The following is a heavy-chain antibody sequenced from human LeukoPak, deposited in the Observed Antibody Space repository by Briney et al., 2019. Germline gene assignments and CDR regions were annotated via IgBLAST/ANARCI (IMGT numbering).Heavy chain of an antibody. D-gene: IGHD5-18*01. V-gene: IGHV5-51*01. J-gene: IGHJ5*02. CDR3: ARHLRLWQNWFDP. CDR1: GYSFTNYW. CDR2: IYPGDSDT. Sequence: GESLKISCKGSGYSFTNYWISWVRPMPGKGPEWMGIIYPGDSDTRYSPSFQGQVTISADKSISTAYLQWSSLKASDTAMYYCARHLRLWQNWFDPWGQGTLVTVSS.